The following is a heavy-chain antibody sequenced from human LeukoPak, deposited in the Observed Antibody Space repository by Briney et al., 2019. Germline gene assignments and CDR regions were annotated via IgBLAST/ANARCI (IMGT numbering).Heavy chain of an antibody. J-gene: IGHJ4*02. CDR3: ARVPPSAHQLLSSDY. Sequence: ASVKVSCKASGYTFTNYGISWVRQAPGQGLEWMAWISANNGETRYAQNFQGRVTITTDTSTSTAYLELRSLRSDDTAVYYCARVPPSAHQLLSSDYWGQGTQVTVSS. V-gene: IGHV1-18*04. CDR1: GYTFTNYG. CDR2: ISANNGET. D-gene: IGHD2-2*01.